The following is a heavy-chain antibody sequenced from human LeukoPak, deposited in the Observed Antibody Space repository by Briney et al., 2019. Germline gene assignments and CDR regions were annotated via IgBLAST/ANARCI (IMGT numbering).Heavy chain of an antibody. CDR1: GYTFTGYY. CDR3: ARDTTDFWSGGY. J-gene: IGHJ4*02. V-gene: IGHV1-2*02. Sequence: ASVKVSCKASGYTFTGYYMHWVRRAPGQGPEWMGWISPNSGGTNYAQKFQGRVTMTRDTSISTAYMELSRLRSDDTAVYYCARDTTDFWSGGYWGQGTLVTVSS. D-gene: IGHD3-3*01. CDR2: ISPNSGGT.